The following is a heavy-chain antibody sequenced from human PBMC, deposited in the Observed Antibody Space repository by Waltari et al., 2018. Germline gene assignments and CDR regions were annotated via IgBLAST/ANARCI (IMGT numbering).Heavy chain of an antibody. Sequence: QVQLVQSGAEVKKPGSSVKVSCKASGGTFSSYAISWVRQAPGQGLEWMGRIIPIFGTANYAQKFQGRVTITADKSTSTAYMELSSLRSEDTAVYYCARDLQVYAIHWYFDLWGRGTLVTVSS. D-gene: IGHD2-8*01. CDR1: GGTFSSYA. V-gene: IGHV1-69*08. CDR3: ARDLQVYAIHWYFDL. CDR2: IIPIFGTA. J-gene: IGHJ2*01.